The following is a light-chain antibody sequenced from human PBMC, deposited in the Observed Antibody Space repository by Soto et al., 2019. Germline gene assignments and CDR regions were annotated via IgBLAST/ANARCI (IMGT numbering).Light chain of an antibody. CDR3: QQYYSSPTWT. Sequence: DVGLTQSQDSLAVSLGERATINCKSSQSVLYNSNNKNYLAWYQQKPGQPPKLLIYWASTRESGVPDRFSGSGSETDFTLTISSLQAEDVAVYYCQQYYSSPTWTFGQGTKVDI. CDR1: QSVLYNSNNKNY. CDR2: WAS. J-gene: IGKJ1*01. V-gene: IGKV4-1*01.